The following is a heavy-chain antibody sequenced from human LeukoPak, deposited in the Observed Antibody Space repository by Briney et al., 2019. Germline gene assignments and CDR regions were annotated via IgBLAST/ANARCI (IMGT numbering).Heavy chain of an antibody. CDR2: ISVYNGYT. D-gene: IGHD2-2*01. CDR3: ARGVVVVPAAPYAFDI. CDR1: GYTFSNYG. J-gene: IGHJ3*02. V-gene: IGHV1-18*01. Sequence: ASVKVSCKASGYTFSNYGISWVRQAPGHGLEWMGWISVYNGYTNYAQNLQGRVTMTTDTSTSTAYMELRSLRSDDTAVYFCARGVVVVPAAPYAFDIWGQETMVTVSS.